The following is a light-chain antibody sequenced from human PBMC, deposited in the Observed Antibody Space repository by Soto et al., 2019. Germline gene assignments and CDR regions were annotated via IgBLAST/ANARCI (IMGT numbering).Light chain of an antibody. CDR1: QSVDTN. V-gene: IGKV3-15*01. J-gene: IGKJ1*01. CDR3: QQYDDWPPWT. Sequence: EIVMTQSPATLSVSPGERATLSCRASQSVDTNLAWYQQKPGQAPRVLIYGASTRAAGIPARFSGGGSGTEFTLTISSLQSEDFAVYYCQQYDDWPPWTFGQGTKVEIK. CDR2: GAS.